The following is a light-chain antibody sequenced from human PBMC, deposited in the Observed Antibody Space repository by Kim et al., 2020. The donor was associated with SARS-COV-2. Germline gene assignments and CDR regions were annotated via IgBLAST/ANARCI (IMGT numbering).Light chain of an antibody. CDR1: QTVLYSSNNKNY. CDR2: GAS. Sequence: ATINCKSSQTVLYSSNNKNYLAWFQQKPGQPPKLPIYGASTRESGVPDRFSGSGSGTDFTLTISSLQAEDVAVYYCQQYYSTPLTFGGGTKVDIK. J-gene: IGKJ4*01. CDR3: QQYYSTPLT. V-gene: IGKV4-1*01.